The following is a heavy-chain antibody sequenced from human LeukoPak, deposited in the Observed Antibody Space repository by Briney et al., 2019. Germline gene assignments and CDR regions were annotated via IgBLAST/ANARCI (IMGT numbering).Heavy chain of an antibody. Sequence: GGSLRLSCAASGLSITDYYMSWIRQAPGGGLQWIAYISSVTSAIHYANSMEGRFTMSRDNAKNSVDLQMNSLRTEDTAMYFCVSTPAIRRLNFWGQGTLVTVSS. J-gene: IGHJ4*02. CDR2: ISSVTSAI. V-gene: IGHV3-11*01. CDR1: GLSITDYY. D-gene: IGHD2-2*02. CDR3: VSTPAIRRLNF.